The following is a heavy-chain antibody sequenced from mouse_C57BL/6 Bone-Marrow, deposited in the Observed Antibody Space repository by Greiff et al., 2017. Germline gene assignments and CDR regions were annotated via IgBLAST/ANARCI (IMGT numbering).Heavy chain of an antibody. J-gene: IGHJ3*01. CDR2: IDPEDGDT. CDR1: GFNIKDYY. D-gene: IGHD3-2*02. CDR3: ASQGIWRGFAY. Sequence: VQLQQSGAELVRPGASVKLSCTASGFNIKDYYMHWVKQRPEQGLEWIGRIDPEDGDTEYAPKFQGKATMTADTSSNTAYLQLSSLTSEDTAAYSCASQGIWRGFAYWGQGTLVTVSA. V-gene: IGHV14-1*01.